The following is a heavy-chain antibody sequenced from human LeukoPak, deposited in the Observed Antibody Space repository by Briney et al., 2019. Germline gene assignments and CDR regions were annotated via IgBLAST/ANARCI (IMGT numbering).Heavy chain of an antibody. J-gene: IGHJ5*01. V-gene: IGHV1-2*06. CDR3: ARDREFCDSNCYSGWFAS. D-gene: IGHD3-22*01. Sequence: ASVKVSCKASGYTFTDYYMHWVRQAPGQGPEWMGRINPNSGGTRYAQKFRGRVIMTRDTSITTLYMELSGLRSDDTAVYYCARDREFCDSNCYSGWFASWGQGTLVTVSS. CDR1: GYTFTDYY. CDR2: INPNSGGT.